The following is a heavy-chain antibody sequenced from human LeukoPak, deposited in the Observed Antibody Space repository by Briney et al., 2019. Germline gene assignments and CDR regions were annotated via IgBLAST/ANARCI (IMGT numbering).Heavy chain of an antibody. Sequence: PGGSLRLSCVGSGFTFSSLWMSWVRQIPGKGLEWVANIKQDGSEVYYVDSVKGRFTISRDNAKNSLYLQMISLRAEDTAIYYCARDYYGSGSHDYWGQGTLVTVSS. CDR3: ARDYYGSGSHDY. D-gene: IGHD3-10*01. J-gene: IGHJ4*02. CDR1: GFTFSSLW. CDR2: IKQDGSEV. V-gene: IGHV3-7*01.